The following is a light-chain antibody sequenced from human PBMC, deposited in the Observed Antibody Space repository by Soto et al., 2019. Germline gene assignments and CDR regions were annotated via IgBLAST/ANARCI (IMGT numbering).Light chain of an antibody. V-gene: IGKV3-15*01. CDR3: QQYNKWPLT. Sequence: EIVMTQSPATLSVSPGERATLSCRASQSVTSDLAWYQQRPGQAPRLLIHGASARATGIPTRFSGSGSGTGFTLTISSLQSEDFGVDYCQQYNKWPLTFGQGTRLEIK. CDR1: QSVTSD. CDR2: GAS. J-gene: IGKJ5*01.